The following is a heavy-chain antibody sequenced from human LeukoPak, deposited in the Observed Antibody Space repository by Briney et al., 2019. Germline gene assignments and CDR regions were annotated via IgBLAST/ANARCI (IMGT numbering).Heavy chain of an antibody. V-gene: IGHV3-21*01. CDR2: INSSSSYI. D-gene: IGHD3-22*01. CDR1: GFTFSSYS. CDR3: ARDIGYYYDSRDHDAFDI. J-gene: IGHJ3*02. Sequence: GGSLRLSCAASGFTFSSYSMNWVRQAPGKGLEWVSSINSSSSYIYYADSVKGRFTISRDNAKNSLYLQMNSLRAEDTAVYYCARDIGYYYDSRDHDAFDIWGQGTMVTVSS.